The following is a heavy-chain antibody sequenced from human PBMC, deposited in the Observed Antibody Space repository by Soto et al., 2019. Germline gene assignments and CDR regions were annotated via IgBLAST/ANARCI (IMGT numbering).Heavy chain of an antibody. V-gene: IGHV3-9*01. CDR1: GFTFDDYA. D-gene: IGHD6-19*01. Sequence: PGGSLRLACAASGFTFDDYAMHWVRQAPGKGLEWVSGISWNSGSIGYADSVKGRFTISRDNAKNSLYLQMNSLRAEDTALYYCATGRIAVAGYYFGYCGQGT. J-gene: IGHJ4*02. CDR3: ATGRIAVAGYYFGY. CDR2: ISWNSGSI.